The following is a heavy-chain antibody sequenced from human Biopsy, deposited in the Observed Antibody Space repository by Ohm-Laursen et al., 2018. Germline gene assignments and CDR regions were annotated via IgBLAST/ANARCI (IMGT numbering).Heavy chain of an antibody. CDR1: GGSLSGYY. CDR3: ARGMRYCTNAVCYKSGSGSYYRYYYGMDV. CDR2: INHRGFT. V-gene: IGHV4-34*01. D-gene: IGHD2-8*01. Sequence: SETLSLTCAVYGGSLSGYYWNWIRQSPGKGLEWIGEINHRGFTSNNPSLKSRVTISVDTSKNQFSLKLGSVTAADTAVYYCARGMRYCTNAVCYKSGSGSYYRYYYGMDVWGQGTTVTVSS. J-gene: IGHJ6*02.